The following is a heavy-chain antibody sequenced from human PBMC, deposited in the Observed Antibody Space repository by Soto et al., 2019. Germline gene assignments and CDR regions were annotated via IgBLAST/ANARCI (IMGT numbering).Heavy chain of an antibody. Sequence: QIQLVQSGAELKRPGASVRVSCEASGYDFSKLDISWLRQAPGQGPEWMGRISPKSANTNYAQRFQGRVTMTADTSTSTAYMEVRRLRSDDTAVYYCATSYDSGFDPWGQGTLVTVSS. V-gene: IGHV1-18*01. CDR3: ATSYDSGFDP. D-gene: IGHD3-3*01. J-gene: IGHJ5*02. CDR2: ISPKSANT. CDR1: GYDFSKLD.